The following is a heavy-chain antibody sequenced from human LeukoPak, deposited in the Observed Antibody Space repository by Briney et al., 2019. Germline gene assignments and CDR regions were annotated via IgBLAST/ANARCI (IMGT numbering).Heavy chain of an antibody. CDR2: IRSKANSYAT. CDR1: GFTFSGSA. D-gene: IGHD5-18*01. V-gene: IGHV3-73*01. J-gene: IGHJ4*02. CDR3: TRHTAMVTQEGDH. Sequence: GGSLRLSCAASGFTFSGSAMHWVRQASGKGLEWVGRIRSKANSYATAYAASVKGRFTISRDDSKNTAYLQMNSLKTEDTAVYYCTRHTAMVTQEGDHWGQGTLVTVSS.